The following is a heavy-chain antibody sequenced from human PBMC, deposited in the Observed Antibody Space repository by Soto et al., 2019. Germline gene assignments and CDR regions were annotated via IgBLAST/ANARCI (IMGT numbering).Heavy chain of an antibody. V-gene: IGHV3-15*01. D-gene: IGHD3-10*01. Sequence: EVQLVEFGGGLLKPGGSLRLSCAASGFPFSRAWMSWVRQAPGKGLEWVGRVKSKTDGGTTDYAAPVQGRVTISRDDSRNTLYLQMNSLTYADTAVYYCATEDYYGSGIESWGQGTLVTVSS. CDR3: ATEDYYGSGIES. CDR2: VKSKTDGGTT. CDR1: GFPFSRAW. J-gene: IGHJ4*02.